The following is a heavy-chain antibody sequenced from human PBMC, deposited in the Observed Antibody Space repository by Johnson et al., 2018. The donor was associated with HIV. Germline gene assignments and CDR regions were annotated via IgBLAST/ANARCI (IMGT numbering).Heavy chain of an antibody. D-gene: IGHD3-3*01. Sequence: AQMVESGGDLVQPGRSLRLSCSTSGFTFGDYAMSWFRQAPTKGLEWVSFIRSKAYGETTEYAASVKGRFTISRADSKNTLYLQLNSLKTEDTALYYCATDPQFLEWLLRGGTDAFHIWGQGTMVTVSS. CDR2: IRSKAYGETT. V-gene: IGHV3-49*03. CDR3: ATDPQFLEWLLRGGTDAFHI. CDR1: GFTFGDYA. J-gene: IGHJ3*02.